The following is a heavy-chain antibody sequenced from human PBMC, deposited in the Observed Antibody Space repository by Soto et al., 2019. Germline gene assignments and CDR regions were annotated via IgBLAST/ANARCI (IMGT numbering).Heavy chain of an antibody. D-gene: IGHD3-9*01. CDR2: IYYSGNS. CDR1: GGSISSGYYY. J-gene: IGHJ6*02. V-gene: IGHV4-30-4*01. Sequence: SETLSLTCSVSGGSISSGYYYWSWIRQPPGKGLEWTGNIYYSGNSYYNPSLKSRLIISIDTSKTQCSLKVGSVTAAYTAVYYSASSSIYGMDVWGQGTTVTVSS. CDR3: ASSSIYGMDV.